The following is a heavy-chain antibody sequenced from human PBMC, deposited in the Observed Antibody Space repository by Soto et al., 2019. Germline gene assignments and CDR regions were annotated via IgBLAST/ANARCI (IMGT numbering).Heavy chain of an antibody. J-gene: IGHJ4*02. Sequence: GGSLRLSCAASGFTFSSYAMSWVRQAPGKGLEWVSGIDGSGRNTYYADSVKGRFTISRDNSKNTLSVQMDSLRVEDTALYYCAKDGGSVCSGGTCYFQAPDYWGQGTLVTVSS. CDR1: GFTFSSYA. CDR2: IDGSGRNT. CDR3: AKDGGSVCSGGTCYFQAPDY. V-gene: IGHV3-23*01. D-gene: IGHD2-15*01.